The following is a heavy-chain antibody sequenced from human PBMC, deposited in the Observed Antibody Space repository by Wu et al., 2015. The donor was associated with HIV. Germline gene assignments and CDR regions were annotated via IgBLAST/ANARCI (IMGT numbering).Heavy chain of an antibody. J-gene: IGHJ6*02. CDR2: INPLFGTT. CDR1: GDGFTSYA. Sequence: QAQLVQFGAEVKKPGSSVRLTCQSSGDGFTSYAVSWVRQAPGQGLEWMGRINPLFGTTRHAQKFQDRITITTDEAKIIAYLELNSLRSDDTAVYYCARNTDSVATSLYSLGVWGQGTTVTVSS. V-gene: IGHV1-69*05. CDR3: ARNTDSVATSLYSLGV. D-gene: IGHD6-19*01.